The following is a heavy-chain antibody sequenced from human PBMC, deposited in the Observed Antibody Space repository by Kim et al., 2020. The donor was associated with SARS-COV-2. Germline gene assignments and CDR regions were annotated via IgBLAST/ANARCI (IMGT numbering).Heavy chain of an antibody. CDR1: GFTFSDYN. CDR2: ITSAGNQM. J-gene: IGHJ4*02. V-gene: IGHV3-21*06. CDR3: AREDESGYFPKY. D-gene: IGHD3-22*01. Sequence: GGSLRLSCTTSGFTFSDYNMNWVRQAPGKGLEWLASITSAGNQMFYADSVKGRFTVSRDDIKNSLYLQMSDLGAEDTAVYYCAREDESGYFPKYWGQG.